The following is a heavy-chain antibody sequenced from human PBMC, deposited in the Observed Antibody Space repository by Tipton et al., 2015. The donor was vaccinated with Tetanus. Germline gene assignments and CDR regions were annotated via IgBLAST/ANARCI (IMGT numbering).Heavy chain of an antibody. CDR2: IHSSGST. Sequence: TLSLTCTVSGGSISSYYWSWIRQPPGKGPGWIGQIHSSGSTNYIPSLKSRVTLSLDTSKNQFSLRLTSVTAADTAVYYRARDIEEVGATKYFDYWGQGTLVTVSS. J-gene: IGHJ4*02. V-gene: IGHV4-59*01. CDR1: GGSISSYY. CDR3: ARDIEEVGATKYFDY. D-gene: IGHD1-26*01.